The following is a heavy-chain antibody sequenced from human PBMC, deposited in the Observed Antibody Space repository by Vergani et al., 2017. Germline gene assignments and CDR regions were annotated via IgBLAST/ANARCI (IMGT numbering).Heavy chain of an antibody. CDR1: GFTFDDYG. CDR2: INWNGGST. J-gene: IGHJ4*02. V-gene: IGHV3-20*04. D-gene: IGHD2-15*01. Sequence: EVQLVESGGGLVQPGRSLRLSCAASGFTFDDYGMSWVRQAPGKGLEWVSGINWNGGSTGYADSVKGRFTISRDNAKNSLYLQMNRLRAEDTALYYCAKDGENCSGGSCYSNGLSPYYFDYWGQGTLVTVSS. CDR3: AKDGENCSGGSCYSNGLSPYYFDY.